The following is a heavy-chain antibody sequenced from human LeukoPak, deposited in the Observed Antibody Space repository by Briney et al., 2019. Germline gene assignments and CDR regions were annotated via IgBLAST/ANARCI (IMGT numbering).Heavy chain of an antibody. Sequence: GGSLRLSCAASGFTFSSYWMHWVRQAPGKGLMWVSRINSDGTSTSYADSVKGRFTISRDNAKNTLYLQMNSLRAEDTAVYYCSLGQAHGMDVWGQGTTVTVSS. CDR2: INSDGTST. D-gene: IGHD3-16*01. J-gene: IGHJ6*02. CDR3: SLGQAHGMDV. CDR1: GFTFSSYW. V-gene: IGHV3-74*01.